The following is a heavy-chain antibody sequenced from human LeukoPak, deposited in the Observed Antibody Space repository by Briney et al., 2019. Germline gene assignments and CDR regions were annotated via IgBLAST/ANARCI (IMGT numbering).Heavy chain of an antibody. CDR2: ISSSSSTI. CDR3: ANPVGAAGAFDI. Sequence: GGSLRLSCAASGFTFSSYSMNWVRQAPGKGLEWVSYISSSSSTIYYADSVKGRFTISRDDAKNTVYLQMNSLRAEDTAVYYCANPVGAAGAFDIWGQGTMVTVSS. D-gene: IGHD1-26*01. CDR1: GFTFSSYS. J-gene: IGHJ3*02. V-gene: IGHV3-48*04.